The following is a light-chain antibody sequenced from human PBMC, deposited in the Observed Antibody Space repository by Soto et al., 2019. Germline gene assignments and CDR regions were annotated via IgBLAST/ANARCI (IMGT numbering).Light chain of an antibody. Sequence: QSVLTQPPSASGTPGQRVTSSSSGSSSTIGSNYVYWYQQFPGSAPKLLIYRNDQRPSGVPDRFSGSKSGTSASLAISGPRSEDEADYYCAAWDDSLSAVVFGGGTQLTVL. CDR1: SSTIGSNY. V-gene: IGLV1-47*01. CDR3: AAWDDSLSAVV. CDR2: RND. J-gene: IGLJ2*01.